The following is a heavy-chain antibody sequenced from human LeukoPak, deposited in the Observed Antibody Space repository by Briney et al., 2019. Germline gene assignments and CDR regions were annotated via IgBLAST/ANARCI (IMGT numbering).Heavy chain of an antibody. D-gene: IGHD2-15*01. CDR2: INPNSGGT. V-gene: IGHV1-2*02. CDR3: ARDSWYCSGGSCYRHFDY. CDR1: GYTFSSYG. J-gene: IGHJ4*02. Sequence: ASVKVSCKASGYTFSSYGISWVRQAPGQGLQWIGWINPNSGGTNYAQKFQGRVTMTRDTSISTAYMELSRLRSDDTAVYYCARDSWYCSGGSCYRHFDYWGQGTLVTVPS.